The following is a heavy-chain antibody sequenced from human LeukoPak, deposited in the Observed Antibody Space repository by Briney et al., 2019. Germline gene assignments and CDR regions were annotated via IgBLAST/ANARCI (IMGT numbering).Heavy chain of an antibody. CDR3: ARRSPSKRWLQSAAPGSYYFDY. J-gene: IGHJ4*02. D-gene: IGHD5-24*01. CDR2: IYYSGST. V-gene: IGHV4-59*08. Sequence: SETLSLTCTVSGGSISSYYWSWIRQPPGKGLEWIGYIYYSGSTNYNPSLKSRVTISVDTSKNQFSLKLSSVTAADTAVYYCARRSPSKRWLQSAAPGSYYFDYWGQGTLVTVSS. CDR1: GGSISSYY.